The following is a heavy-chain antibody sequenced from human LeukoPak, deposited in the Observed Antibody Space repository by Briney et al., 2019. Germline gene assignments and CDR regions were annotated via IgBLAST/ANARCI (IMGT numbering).Heavy chain of an antibody. Sequence: PSETLSLTCAVYGGSFSGYYWSWIRQPPGKGLEWIGEINHSGSTNYNPSLKSRVTISVDTSKNQFSLKLSSVTAADTAVYYCARDSDGSGRCDYWGQGTLVTGYS. CDR1: GGSFSGYY. CDR3: ARDSDGSGRCDY. D-gene: IGHD3-10*01. J-gene: IGHJ4*02. V-gene: IGHV4-34*01. CDR2: INHSGST.